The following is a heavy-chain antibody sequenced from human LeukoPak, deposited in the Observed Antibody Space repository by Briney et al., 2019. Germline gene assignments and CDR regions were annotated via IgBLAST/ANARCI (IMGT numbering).Heavy chain of an antibody. Sequence: ASVKVSCKASGYTFTSYAMHWVRQAPGKGLEWMGGFDPEDGETIYAQKFQGRVTMTEDTSTDTAYMELSSLRSEDTAVYYCATVDTARKGYYWGQGTLVTVSS. J-gene: IGHJ4*02. V-gene: IGHV1-24*01. CDR2: FDPEDGET. D-gene: IGHD5-18*01. CDR3: ATVDTARKGYY. CDR1: GYTFTSYA.